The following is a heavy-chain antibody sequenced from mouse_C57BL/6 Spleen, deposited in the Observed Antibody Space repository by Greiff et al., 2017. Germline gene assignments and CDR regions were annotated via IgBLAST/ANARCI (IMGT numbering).Heavy chain of an antibody. CDR1: GYTFTSYW. CDR2: IHPNSGST. V-gene: IGHV1-64*01. Sequence: QVQLQQPGAELVKPGASVKLSCKASGYTFTSYWMHWVKQRPGQGLEWIGMIHPNSGSTNYNEKFKSQATLTVDKSSSTAYMQLSSLTSEDSAVYYCARCITTDGYAMDYWGQGTSVTVSS. CDR3: ARCITTDGYAMDY. J-gene: IGHJ4*01. D-gene: IGHD1-1*01.